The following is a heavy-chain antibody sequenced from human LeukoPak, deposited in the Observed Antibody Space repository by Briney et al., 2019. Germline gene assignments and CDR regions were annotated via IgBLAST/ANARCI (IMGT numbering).Heavy chain of an antibody. Sequence: GGSLRLSCAASGFIFSSYAMSWVRQAPGKGLEWVSGINGDGGNTYYADSVKGRFTISRDSSKKMLYLQMNSLSAEDTAIYYCAKEGIYYDGSVYYSGYFDYWGQGTLVTVSS. CDR3: AKEGIYYDGSVYYSGYFDY. J-gene: IGHJ4*02. CDR1: GFIFSSYA. V-gene: IGHV3-23*01. D-gene: IGHD3-22*01. CDR2: INGDGGNT.